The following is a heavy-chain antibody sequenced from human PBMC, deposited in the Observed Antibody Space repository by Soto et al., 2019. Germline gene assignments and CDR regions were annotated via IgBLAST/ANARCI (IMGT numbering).Heavy chain of an antibody. CDR2: ISGGDGDT. J-gene: IGHJ2*01. D-gene: IGHD4-4*01. V-gene: IGHV3-23*01. CDR1: GFTFTNYA. Sequence: EVQLLESGGGLVKPGGSLRLSCAASGFTFTNYAMTWVRQAPGKGLEWVSSISGGDGDTSYADSVKGRFTISRDNSENTMFLKMNSRRPDAPALYSFAKDVSPSTVRKYWSFVLGGLGPLVTVSS. CDR3: AKDVSPSTVRKYWSFVL.